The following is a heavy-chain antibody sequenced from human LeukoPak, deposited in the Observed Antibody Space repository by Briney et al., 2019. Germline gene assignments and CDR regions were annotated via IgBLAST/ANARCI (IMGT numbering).Heavy chain of an antibody. CDR1: GFTFSNYA. V-gene: IGHV3-30-3*01. J-gene: IGHJ4*02. CDR3: VKDRTGTYTLDY. Sequence: QSGGSLRLSCAATGFTFSNYAIHWGRQAPGKGLEWVAFISDDGSRQHYADSVKGRFTISRDNPKNTLNLQMNSLRAEDTAVYYCVKDRTGTYTLDYWGQGTLVTVSS. D-gene: IGHD3-10*01. CDR2: ISDDGSRQ.